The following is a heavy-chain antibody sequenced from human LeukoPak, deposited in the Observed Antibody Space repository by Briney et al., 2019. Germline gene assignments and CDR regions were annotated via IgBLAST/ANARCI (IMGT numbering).Heavy chain of an antibody. V-gene: IGHV1-2*06. CDR2: INPNSGDT. D-gene: IGHD3-22*01. Sequence: ASVKVSCKASGYTFTGYYMHWVRQAPGQGLEWMGRINPNSGDTSYAQKFQGRVTMTRDTSTSTVYTELSSLRSEDTAVYYCAREGDYYDSSGPTWFDPWGQGTLVTVSS. CDR3: AREGDYYDSSGPTWFDP. J-gene: IGHJ5*02. CDR1: GYTFTGYY.